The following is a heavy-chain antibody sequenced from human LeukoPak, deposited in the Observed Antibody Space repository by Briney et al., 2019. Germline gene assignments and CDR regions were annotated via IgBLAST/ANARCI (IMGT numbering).Heavy chain of an antibody. D-gene: IGHD3-22*01. Sequence: GGSMRLSCAASGFTFDDYAMHWVRQAQGKGLGWVSGISWNSGSIGYADSVKGRFTISRDNAKNSLYLQMNSLRAEDMALYYCATDTMGPYDSSGYYDYWGQGTLVTVSS. CDR2: ISWNSGSI. CDR1: GFTFDDYA. V-gene: IGHV3-9*03. CDR3: ATDTMGPYDSSGYYDY. J-gene: IGHJ4*02.